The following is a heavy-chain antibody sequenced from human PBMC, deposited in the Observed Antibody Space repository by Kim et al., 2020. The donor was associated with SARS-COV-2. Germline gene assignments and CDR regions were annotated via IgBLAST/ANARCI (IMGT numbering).Heavy chain of an antibody. D-gene: IGHD4-17*01. V-gene: IGHV4-38-2*02. CDR3: VRDDFGDYGGVDV. CDR2: IYHTGNA. J-gene: IGHJ6*02. Sequence: SETLSLTCTVSGYPMTSGYYWGWIRQPPGKGLEWLGRIYHTGNAYYSPSLQSRVRISVDTLKNQFSLKLTSATATDTAVYYCVRDDFGDYGGVDVWG. CDR1: GYPMTSGYY.